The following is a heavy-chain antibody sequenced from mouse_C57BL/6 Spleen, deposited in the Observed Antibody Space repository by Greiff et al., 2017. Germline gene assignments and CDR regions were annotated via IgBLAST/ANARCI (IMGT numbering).Heavy chain of an antibody. J-gene: IGHJ1*03. V-gene: IGHV1-54*01. CDR1: GYAFTHYL. CDR2: INSGSGGT. CDR3: ARPYYSPGGFDV. Sequence: QVQLKESGAELVRPGTSVKVSCKASGYAFTHYLIEWVKQRPGQGLEWIGVINSGSGGTNYNEKFKGKATLTADKSSSTAYMQLSSLTAEDSAVYFCARPYYSPGGFDVWGTGTTVTVSS. D-gene: IGHD2-12*01.